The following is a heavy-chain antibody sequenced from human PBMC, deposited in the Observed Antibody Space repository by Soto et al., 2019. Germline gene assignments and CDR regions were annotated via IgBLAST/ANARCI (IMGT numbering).Heavy chain of an antibody. CDR2: IYYSGST. Sequence: PXXTLSLPWSVSGGSISSSSYYWGTIRQPPGKGLGWFGSIYYSGSTSYNPSLKSRVTISVDTSKNQFSLKLGSVTPADTVVYYCAKSDLRGGRSPLAYRGKGTPVPVSS. J-gene: IGHJ4*02. D-gene: IGHD2-15*01. V-gene: IGHV4-39*01. CDR1: GGSISSSSYY. CDR3: AKSDLRGGRSPLAY.